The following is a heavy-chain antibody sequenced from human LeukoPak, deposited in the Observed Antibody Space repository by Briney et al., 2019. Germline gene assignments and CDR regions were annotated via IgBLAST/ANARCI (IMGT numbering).Heavy chain of an antibody. Sequence: PSQTLSLTCAVSGGPISRGDNSWSWLRQPPGKGLEWIGYIYHCGTTYYNPSLKSRVTISLDRSKNQFSLTLTSVTAADTAVYYCARSPSDSSGYYLDYWGQGTLVTVSS. V-gene: IGHV4-30-2*01. CDR2: IYHCGTT. J-gene: IGHJ4*02. CDR3: ARSPSDSSGYYLDY. CDR1: GGPISRGDNS. D-gene: IGHD3-22*01.